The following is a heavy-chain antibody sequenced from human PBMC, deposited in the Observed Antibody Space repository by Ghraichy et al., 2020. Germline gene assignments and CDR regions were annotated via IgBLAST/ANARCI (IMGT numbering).Heavy chain of an antibody. Sequence: SETLSLTCTVSGGSISSYYWSWIRQPPGKGLEWIGYIYYSGSTNYNPSLKSRVTISVDTSKNQFSLKLSSVTAADTAVYYCARDASEGSSSDRYFDLWGRGTLVTVSS. D-gene: IGHD6-6*01. CDR3: ARDASEGSSSDRYFDL. CDR2: IYYSGST. CDR1: GGSISSYY. V-gene: IGHV4-59*01. J-gene: IGHJ2*01.